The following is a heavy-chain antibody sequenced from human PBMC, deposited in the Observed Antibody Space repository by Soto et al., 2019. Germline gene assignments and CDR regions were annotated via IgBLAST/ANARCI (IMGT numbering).Heavy chain of an antibody. CDR3: ARHPDYGDYGYYYYGMDV. D-gene: IGHD4-17*01. Sequence: PGESLKISCKGSGYSFTSYWISWVRQMPGKGLEWMGRIDPSDSYTNYSPSFQGHVTISADKSISTAYLQWSSLKASDTAMYYCARHPDYGDYGYYYYGMDVWGQGTTVTVSS. V-gene: IGHV5-10-1*01. CDR2: IDPSDSYT. CDR1: GYSFTSYW. J-gene: IGHJ6*02.